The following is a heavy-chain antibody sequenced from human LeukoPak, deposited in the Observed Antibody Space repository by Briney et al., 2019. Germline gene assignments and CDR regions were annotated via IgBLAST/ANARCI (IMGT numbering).Heavy chain of an antibody. Sequence: PAGSLSLSCTVSGGTIGRYYMSWIRQLPGKGLEWIARISYSGGTNYTPSLKSRVTISVETSKNQKSLKLSSVTAVDTAENYRARGGRDYPLNRFDPWGQGTLVTVSS. V-gene: IGHV4-59*12. CDR3: ARGGRDYPLNRFDP. CDR1: GGTIGRYY. J-gene: IGHJ5*02. D-gene: IGHD4-11*01. CDR2: ISYSGGT.